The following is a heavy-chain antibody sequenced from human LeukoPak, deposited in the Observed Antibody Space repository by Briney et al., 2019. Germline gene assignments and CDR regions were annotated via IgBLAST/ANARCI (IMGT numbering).Heavy chain of an antibody. D-gene: IGHD6-6*01. CDR3: ASLSVYSSSSELWLDY. J-gene: IGHJ4*02. CDR2: ISAYNGNT. V-gene: IGHV1-18*01. CDR1: GYTFTSYG. Sequence: ASVRVSCKASGYTFTSYGISWVRQAPGQGLEWMGWISAYNGNTNYAQKLQGRVTMTTDTSTSTAYMELRSLRSDDTAVYYCASLSVYSSSSELWLDYWGQGTLVTVSS.